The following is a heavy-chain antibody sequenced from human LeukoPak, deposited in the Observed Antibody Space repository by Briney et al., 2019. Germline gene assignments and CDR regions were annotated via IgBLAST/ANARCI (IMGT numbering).Heavy chain of an antibody. CDR2: FDPEDGET. J-gene: IGHJ4*02. D-gene: IGHD3-10*01. Sequence: ASVNVSCKVSGYTLTELSMHWVRQAPGKGLEWMGGFDPEDGETIYAQKFQGRVTMTEDTSTDTAYMELSSLRSEDTAVYYCATDHPRYYYGSGSYPNWGQGTLVTVSS. V-gene: IGHV1-24*01. CDR1: GYTLTELS. CDR3: ATDHPRYYYGSGSYPN.